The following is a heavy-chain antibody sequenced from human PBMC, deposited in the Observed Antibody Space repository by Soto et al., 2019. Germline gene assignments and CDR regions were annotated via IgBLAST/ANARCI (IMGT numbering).Heavy chain of an antibody. Sequence: QVQLVQSGAEVKKPGSSVRVSCKASGGTFSSYTVSWVRQAPGQGLEWMGRIIPILGIANYAQKFQGRVTITADKSTSTAYMELSSLRSEDTAVYYCARGKTGYRPDYWGQGTLVTVSS. CDR1: GGTFSSYT. CDR2: IIPILGIA. D-gene: IGHD3-9*01. J-gene: IGHJ4*02. V-gene: IGHV1-69*02. CDR3: ARGKTGYRPDY.